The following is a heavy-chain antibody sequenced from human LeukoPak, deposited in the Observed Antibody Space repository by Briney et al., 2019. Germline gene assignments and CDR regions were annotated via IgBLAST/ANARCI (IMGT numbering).Heavy chain of an antibody. CDR1: GFTFSNSV. D-gene: IGHD3-9*01. Sequence: GGSLRLSCAASGFTFSNSVMGWVRQAPGKGLECVSAIGGSGDSTYYADSVTGRFTISRDNSKNTLYLQMNSLRAEDTALYYCAKLPTGYPNWFDTWGQGTLVTVSS. CDR3: AKLPTGYPNWFDT. V-gene: IGHV3-23*01. CDR2: IGGSGDST. J-gene: IGHJ5*02.